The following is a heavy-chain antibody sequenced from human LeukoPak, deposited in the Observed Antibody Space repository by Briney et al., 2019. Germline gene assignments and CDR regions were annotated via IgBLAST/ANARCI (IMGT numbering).Heavy chain of an antibody. V-gene: IGHV1-24*01. D-gene: IGHD2-2*01. Sequence: ASVKVSCKVSGYILTELSMHWVRQAPGKGLEWMGGFDPEDGETIYAQKFQGRVTMTEDTSTDTAYMELSSLRSEDTAVYYCATGLPAAKDADAFDIWGQGTMVTVSS. CDR1: GYILTELS. CDR2: FDPEDGET. CDR3: ATGLPAAKDADAFDI. J-gene: IGHJ3*02.